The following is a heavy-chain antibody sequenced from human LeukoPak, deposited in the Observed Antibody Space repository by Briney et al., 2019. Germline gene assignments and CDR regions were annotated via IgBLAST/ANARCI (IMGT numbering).Heavy chain of an antibody. D-gene: IGHD6-19*01. CDR1: GFTFDDYA. J-gene: IGHJ6*02. CDR2: ISWNSGSI. Sequence: SLRLSCAASGFTFDDYAMRWVRQAPGKGLEWVSGISWNSGSIGYADSVKGRFTISRDNAKNSLYLQMNSLRAEDTALYYCAKDSSGWPSYYYYYGMDVWGQGTTVTVSS. CDR3: AKDSSGWPSYYYYYGMDV. V-gene: IGHV3-9*01.